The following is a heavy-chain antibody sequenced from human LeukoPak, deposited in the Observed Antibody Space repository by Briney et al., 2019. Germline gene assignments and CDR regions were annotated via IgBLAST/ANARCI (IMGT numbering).Heavy chain of an antibody. CDR2: IYSGGHT. CDR1: GFIVSSSY. J-gene: IGHJ6*03. Sequence: PGGSLRLSCAASGFIVSSSYMNWVRQAPGKGLEWVSVIYSGGHTYYTDSVKGRFTISRDNSNNTLYLYMNSLRPDDTAVYYCARSTRDCYNHYHYYYMDVWGKGTTVTVSS. D-gene: IGHD5-24*01. V-gene: IGHV3-53*01. CDR3: ARSTRDCYNHYHYYYMDV.